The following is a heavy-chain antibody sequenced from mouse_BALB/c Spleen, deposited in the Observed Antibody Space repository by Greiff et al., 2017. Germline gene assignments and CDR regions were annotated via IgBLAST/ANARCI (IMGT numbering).Heavy chain of an antibody. D-gene: IGHD2-10*02. CDR2: INPNNGGT. CDR1: GYTFTDYN. J-gene: IGHJ3*01. Sequence: LVEPGASVKIPCKASGYTFTDYNMDWVKQSHGKSLEWIGDINPNNGGTIYNQKFKGKATLTVDKSSSTAYMELRSLTSEDTAVYYCARREYGNWFAYWGQGTLVTVSA. CDR3: ARREYGNWFAY. V-gene: IGHV1-18*01.